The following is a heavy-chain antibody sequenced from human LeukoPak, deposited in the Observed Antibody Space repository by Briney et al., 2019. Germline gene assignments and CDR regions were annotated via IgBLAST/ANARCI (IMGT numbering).Heavy chain of an antibody. J-gene: IGHJ4*02. CDR2: IWHDGEKI. Sequence: GGSLRLSCTASGFSFSSFAMHWVRQPPGKGLEWVAVIWHDGEKIFYADSVKGRFSISRDNAKNTLYLQMNSLRVEDTAVYYCARGRPHGNDYWGQGTLVTVSS. CDR1: GFSFSSFA. V-gene: IGHV3-33*01. D-gene: IGHD4-23*01. CDR3: ARGRPHGNDY.